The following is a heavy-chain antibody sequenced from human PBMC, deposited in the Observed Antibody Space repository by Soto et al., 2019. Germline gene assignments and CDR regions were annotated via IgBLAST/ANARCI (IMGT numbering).Heavy chain of an antibody. CDR3: ASNPAKDILTGYYYFDY. D-gene: IGHD3-9*01. CDR2: INPSGGST. Sequence: QVQLVQSGAEVKKPGASVKVSCKASGYTFTSYYMHWVRQAPGQGLEWMGIINPSGGSTSYAQKFQGRVTMTRDTSTSTVYMELSSLRSEDTAVYYCASNPAKDILTGYYYFDYWGQGTLVTVSS. V-gene: IGHV1-46*03. CDR1: GYTFTSYY. J-gene: IGHJ4*02.